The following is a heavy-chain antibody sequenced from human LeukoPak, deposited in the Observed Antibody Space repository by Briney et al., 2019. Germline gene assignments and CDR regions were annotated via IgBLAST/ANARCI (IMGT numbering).Heavy chain of an antibody. CDR3: ARDLLRFLEWLPKYYYYYYGMDV. CDR1: GYTFTSYG. D-gene: IGHD3-3*01. J-gene: IGHJ6*02. Sequence: ASVKVSCKASGYTFTSYGISWVRQAPGQGLEWMGWISAYNGNTNYAQKLQGRVTMTTDTSTSTAYMELRSLRSDDTAEYYCARDLLRFLEWLPKYYYYYYGMDVWGQGTTVTVSS. V-gene: IGHV1-18*01. CDR2: ISAYNGNT.